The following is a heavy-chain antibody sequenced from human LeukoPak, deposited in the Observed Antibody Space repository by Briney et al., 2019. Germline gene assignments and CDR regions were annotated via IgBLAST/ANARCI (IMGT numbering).Heavy chain of an antibody. J-gene: IGHJ4*02. CDR2: ISYDGSNK. V-gene: IGHV3-30*18. Sequence: PGGSLRLSCAASGFTFSSYGKFWVRQAPGKGLEWVAVISYDGSNKDYADSVKGRFTISRDNSKNTLFLQMNSLRAEDTAVYYCAKASGWSWGYFDYWGQGTLVTVSS. CDR1: GFTFSSYG. D-gene: IGHD6-19*01. CDR3: AKASGWSWGYFDY.